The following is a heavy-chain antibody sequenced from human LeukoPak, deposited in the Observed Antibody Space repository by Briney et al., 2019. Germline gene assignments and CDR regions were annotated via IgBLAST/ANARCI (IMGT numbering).Heavy chain of an antibody. V-gene: IGHV3-30-3*01. Sequence: GGSLRLSCAASGFTFSSYAMHWVRQAPGKGLEWVAVISYDGSNKYYADSVKGRFTISRDNSKNTLYLQMNSLRAEDTAVYYCARGNSGSYSLRNWFDPWGQGTLVTVSS. CDR1: GFTFSSYA. J-gene: IGHJ5*02. CDR3: ARGNSGSYSLRNWFDP. CDR2: ISYDGSNK. D-gene: IGHD1-26*01.